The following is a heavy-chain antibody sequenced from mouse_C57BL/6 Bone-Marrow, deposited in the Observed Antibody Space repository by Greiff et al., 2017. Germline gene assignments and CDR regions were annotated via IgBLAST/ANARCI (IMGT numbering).Heavy chain of an antibody. Sequence: EVKVVESGAELVRPGASVKLSCKASGFNIKDDYMHWVKQRPEQGLEWIGWIDPENGDTEYASKFQGKATITADTSSNTAYLQLRSLTSEDTAVYYCTTVVHYWGQGTTLTVSS. J-gene: IGHJ2*01. V-gene: IGHV14-4*01. D-gene: IGHD1-1*01. CDR3: TTVVHY. CDR2: IDPENGDT. CDR1: GFNIKDDY.